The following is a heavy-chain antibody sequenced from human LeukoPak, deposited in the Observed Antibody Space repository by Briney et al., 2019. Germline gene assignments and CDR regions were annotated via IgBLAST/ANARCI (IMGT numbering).Heavy chain of an antibody. J-gene: IGHJ2*01. V-gene: IGHV4-34*01. Sequence: SETLSLTCAVYEGSLSGYFWSWIRQPPGKGLEWIGEISIAGEINYNPSHRSRATISMHTTKNQFSLRLTSVIAADTALYYCVRQIGAGAFDLWGRDRVVTVSS. D-gene: IGHD6-19*01. CDR3: VRQIGAGAFDL. CDR2: ISIAGEI. CDR1: EGSLSGYF.